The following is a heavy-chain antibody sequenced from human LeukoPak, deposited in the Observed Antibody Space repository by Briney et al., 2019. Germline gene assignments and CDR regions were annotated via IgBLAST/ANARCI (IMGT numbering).Heavy chain of an antibody. CDR3: ARGDFWSGYYIDAFDI. Sequence: SGGSLRLSCVASGFTFSNYWMSWVRQAPGKGLEWVANIKQDGSGKYYVDSVKGRFTISRDNAKESLYLQMNNLRAEDTAVYYCARGDFWSGYYIDAFDIWGQGTMVTVSS. J-gene: IGHJ3*02. CDR2: IKQDGSGK. D-gene: IGHD3-3*01. CDR1: GFTFSNYW. V-gene: IGHV3-7*01.